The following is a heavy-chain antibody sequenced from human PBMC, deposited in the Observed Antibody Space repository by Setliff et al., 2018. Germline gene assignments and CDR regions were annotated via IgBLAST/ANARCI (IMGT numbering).Heavy chain of an antibody. CDR1: GYTLTELS. D-gene: IGHD5-18*01. V-gene: IGHV1-24*01. CDR2: FDPEDGST. J-gene: IGHJ6*03. CDR3: AREGVDTRSSTDYRYYMDV. Sequence: ASVKVSCKVSGYTLTELSMHWVRQAPGKGLEWMGGFDPEDGSTNYAQKFQDRVTIITDESTSTAYMELSSLRTEDTAVYYCAREGVDTRSSTDYRYYMDVWGKGTTVTVSS.